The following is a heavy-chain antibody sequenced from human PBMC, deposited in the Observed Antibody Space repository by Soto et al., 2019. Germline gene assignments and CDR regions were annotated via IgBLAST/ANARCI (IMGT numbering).Heavy chain of an antibody. CDR3: AKDEYYDSRSGYYIFDY. D-gene: IGHD3-3*01. Sequence: SGGSLRLSCAVSGFTFSAYGMHWVRQAPGKGLEWVAAISHDGTNKNYGDSVKGRFTISRDNSKNTLYLQMNSLRPEDTALYYCAKDEYYDSRSGYYIFDYWGQGTLVTVSS. CDR1: GFTFSAYG. J-gene: IGHJ4*02. V-gene: IGHV3-30*18. CDR2: ISHDGTNK.